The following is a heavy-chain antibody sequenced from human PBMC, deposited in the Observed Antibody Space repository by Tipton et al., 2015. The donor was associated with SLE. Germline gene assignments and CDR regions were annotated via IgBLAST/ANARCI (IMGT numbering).Heavy chain of an antibody. CDR2: IYYSGST. Sequence: GLVKPSETLSLTCTVSGGSFSGYYWSWIRQPPGKGLEWIGYIYYSGSTNYNPSLKSRVTISIDKSKNQFSLKLTSLTAADTAVYYCARDSSFLDFWGQGTLVTVSS. V-gene: IGHV4-59*12. D-gene: IGHD2-2*01. CDR3: ARDSSFLDF. CDR1: GGSFSGYY. J-gene: IGHJ4*02.